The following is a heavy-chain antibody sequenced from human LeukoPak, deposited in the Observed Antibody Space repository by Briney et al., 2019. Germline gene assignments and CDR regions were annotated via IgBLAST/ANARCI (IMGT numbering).Heavy chain of an antibody. CDR3: ASRSSGGGYYYYYGMDV. Sequence: GASVKVSCKASGYTFTSYDINWVRQATGQGLEWMGWMNPNSGNTGYAQKFQGRVTITRNTSISTAYMELSSLRSEDTAVYYCASRSSGGGYYYYYGMDVWGQGTTVTVSS. CDR2: MNPNSGNT. J-gene: IGHJ6*02. D-gene: IGHD5-12*01. V-gene: IGHV1-8*03. CDR1: GYTFTSYD.